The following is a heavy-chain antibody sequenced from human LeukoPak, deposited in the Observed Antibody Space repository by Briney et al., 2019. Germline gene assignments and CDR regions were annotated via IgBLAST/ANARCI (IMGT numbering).Heavy chain of an antibody. D-gene: IGHD3-10*01. V-gene: IGHV1-46*01. CDR1: GYTSTSYY. Sequence: ASVKVSCKASGYTSTSYYMHWVRQAPGQGLEWMGIINPSGGSTSYAQKFQGRVTMTRDTSISTAYMELSRLRSDDTAVYYCARDVVWFGELLRGDFDYWGQGTLVTVSS. CDR3: ARDVVWFGELLRGDFDY. J-gene: IGHJ4*02. CDR2: INPSGGST.